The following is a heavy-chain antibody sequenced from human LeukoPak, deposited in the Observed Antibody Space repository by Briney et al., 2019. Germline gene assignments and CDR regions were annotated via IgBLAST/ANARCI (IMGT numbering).Heavy chain of an antibody. CDR3: ARGVTYLGYFDY. D-gene: IGHD2-21*02. V-gene: IGHV4-59*12. J-gene: IGHJ4*02. Sequence: SETLSLTCTVSGGSISTYYWSWIRQPPGKGLEWIGYIYHSGSTNYNPSLESRVTISVDTSKNQFSLKLSSVTAADTAVYYCARGVTYLGYFDYWGQGTLVTVSS. CDR2: IYHSGST. CDR1: GGSISTYY.